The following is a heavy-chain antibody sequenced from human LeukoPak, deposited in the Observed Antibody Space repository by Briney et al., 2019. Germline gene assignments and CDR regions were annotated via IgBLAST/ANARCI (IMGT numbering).Heavy chain of an antibody. CDR1: NVSISSGSHY. CDR3: ASDHSGWLGLGY. V-gene: IGHV4-61*02. CDR2: IYAGGRS. Sequence: TLSLTCTVSNVSISSGSHYWNWIRQPAGKGLEWIGRIYAGGRSNYNPSLRSRVTISVDTSKNQFSLRLSSVTATDTGVYYCASDHSGWLGLGYWGQGTLVSVSS. J-gene: IGHJ4*02. D-gene: IGHD6-19*01.